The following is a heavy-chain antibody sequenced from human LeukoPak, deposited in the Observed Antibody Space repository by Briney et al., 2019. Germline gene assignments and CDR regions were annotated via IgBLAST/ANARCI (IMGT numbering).Heavy chain of an antibody. J-gene: IGHJ5*02. Sequence: ASVKVSCKSSGHTVSSKFMHWVRQAPGQGLEWMGIINPSGDVTSYAQQFQGRVTMSSDMSTSTIYLKLRSLRPEDTAVYYCASGGFSNPYWLGPWGQGSLVTVSS. CDR2: INPSGDVT. V-gene: IGHV1-46*01. D-gene: IGHD6-25*01. CDR3: ASGGFSNPYWLGP. CDR1: GHTVSSKF.